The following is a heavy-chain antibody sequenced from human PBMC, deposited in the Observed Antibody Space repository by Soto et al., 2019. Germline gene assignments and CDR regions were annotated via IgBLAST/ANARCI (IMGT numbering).Heavy chain of an antibody. CDR3: VEDDGFYDSSGYYSSGLGFDP. D-gene: IGHD3-22*01. J-gene: IGHJ5*02. CDR2: IIPIFGTA. Sequence: SVTVSCKASGGPFSSYAISWVRQAPGQGLEWMGGIIPIFGTANYAQKFQGRVTITANKSTSTAYMDLSSRRSEDTAVYYCVEDDGFYDSSGYYSSGLGFDPWGQGTLVTVSS. V-gene: IGHV1-69*06. CDR1: GGPFSSYA.